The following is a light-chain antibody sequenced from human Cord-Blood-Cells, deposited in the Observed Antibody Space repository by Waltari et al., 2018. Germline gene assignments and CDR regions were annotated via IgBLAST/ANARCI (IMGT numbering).Light chain of an antibody. V-gene: IGLV2-8*01. CDR3: SSYAGSSYV. CDR2: EVS. CDR1: SSAVGGYTS. J-gene: IGLJ1*01. Sequence: QSALTQPPSASGSPGQSVTISCTGTSSAVGGYTSVSWYQQHPGKAPKLMIYEVSKRPSGVPDRFSGSKSGNTAALTVSGLQAEDEADYYCSSYAGSSYVFGTGTKVTVL.